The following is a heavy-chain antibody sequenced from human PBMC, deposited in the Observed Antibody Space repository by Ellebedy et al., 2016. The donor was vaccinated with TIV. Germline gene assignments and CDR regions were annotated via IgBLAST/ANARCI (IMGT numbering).Heavy chain of an antibody. CDR2: IWFDGGYK. CDR3: ARGHSSTWYSADF. Sequence: PGGSLRLSCAASGFTFSTYGMHWVRQAPGKGLEWVAAIWFDGGYKFYAESVKGRFTISRDNSKNPLYLQMDSLRTEDTALYYCARGHSSTWYSADFWGQGTLVTVSS. J-gene: IGHJ4*02. D-gene: IGHD6-13*01. CDR1: GFTFSTYG. V-gene: IGHV3-33*01.